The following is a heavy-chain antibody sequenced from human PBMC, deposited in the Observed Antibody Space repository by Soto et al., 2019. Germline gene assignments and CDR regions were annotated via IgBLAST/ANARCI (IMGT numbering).Heavy chain of an antibody. J-gene: IGHJ6*03. CDR2: IIPILGIA. CDR3: ARDGDIVVVPAAMNSNYYYYYMDV. Sequence: SVKASCKASGGTFSSYTISWVRQAPGQGLEWMGRIIPILGIANYAQKFQGRVTITADKSTSTAYMELSSLRSEDTAVYYCARDGDIVVVPAAMNSNYYYYYMDVWGKGTTVTVSS. CDR1: GGTFSSYT. V-gene: IGHV1-69*04. D-gene: IGHD2-2*01.